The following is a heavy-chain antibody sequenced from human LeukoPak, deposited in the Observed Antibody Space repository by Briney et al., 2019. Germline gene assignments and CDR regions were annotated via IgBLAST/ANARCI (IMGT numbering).Heavy chain of an antibody. CDR3: ARDANELRLGYNWFDP. V-gene: IGHV4-4*07. D-gene: IGHD2-15*01. CDR1: GGSISSYY. J-gene: IGHJ5*02. CDR2: IYTSGST. Sequence: SETLSLTRTVSGGSISSYYWSWIRQPAGKGLEWIGRIYTSGSTNYNPSLKSRVTISVDKSKNQFSLKLSSVTAADTAVYYCARDANELRLGYNWFDPWGQGTLVTVSS.